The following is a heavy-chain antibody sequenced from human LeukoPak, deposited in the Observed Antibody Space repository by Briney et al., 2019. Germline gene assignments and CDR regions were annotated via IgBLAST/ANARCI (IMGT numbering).Heavy chain of an antibody. V-gene: IGHV1-18*01. J-gene: IGHJ3*02. D-gene: IGHD4-23*01. CDR2: ISAYNGNT. CDR3: ARPSRGGLRWTMIGAFDI. CDR1: GYTFTSYG. Sequence: GASVKVSCKASGYTFTSYGISWVRQAPGQGLEWMGWISAYNGNTNYAQKLQGRVTMTTDTSTSTAYMELRSLRSDDTAVYYCARPSRGGLRWTMIGAFDIWGQGTMVTVSS.